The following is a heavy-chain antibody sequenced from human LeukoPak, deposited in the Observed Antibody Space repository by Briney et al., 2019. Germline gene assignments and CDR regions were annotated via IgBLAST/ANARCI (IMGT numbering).Heavy chain of an antibody. CDR1: GDSFSSHY. J-gene: IGHJ3*02. CDR3: ARDLVTVTKGFDI. CDR2: ISYIGST. V-gene: IGHV4-59*11. Sequence: PSETLSLTCAVSGDSFSSHYWTWIRQPPGKGLEWIGYISYIGSTNYNPSLMSRVTISIDTSKNQFSLKLSSVTAADTAVYYCARDLVTVTKGFDIWGQGTMVSVSS. D-gene: IGHD4-17*01.